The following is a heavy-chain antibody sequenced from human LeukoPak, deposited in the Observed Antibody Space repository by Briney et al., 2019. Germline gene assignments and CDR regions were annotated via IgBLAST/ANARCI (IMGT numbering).Heavy chain of an antibody. J-gene: IGHJ3*02. CDR2: ISTSSSYI. Sequence: PGGSLRLSCAASGFTFSSYSMNWVRQAPRKGLEWVSSISTSSSYIYYADSLKGRFTISRDNAKNSLYLQMNSLRAEDTAVYYCARGHVAVAAHDDALDIRGQGTMVTVSS. V-gene: IGHV3-21*01. CDR3: ARGHVAVAAHDDALDI. D-gene: IGHD6-19*01. CDR1: GFTFSSYS.